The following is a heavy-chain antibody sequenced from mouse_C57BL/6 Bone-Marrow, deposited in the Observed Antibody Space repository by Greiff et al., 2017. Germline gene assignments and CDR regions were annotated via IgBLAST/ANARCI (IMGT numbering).Heavy chain of an antibody. D-gene: IGHD1-1*01. CDR3: VREESTTVVATGYFDV. CDR2: LRRKRSNYAT. V-gene: IGHV10-3*01. CDR1: GFTFNTYA. J-gene: IGHJ1*03. Sequence: EVKLLVSGGGLVQPKGSLKLSCAASGFTFNTYAMHWVRHAPGTGSAWVARLRRKRSNYATYYADSVKDRFTISRDDSQSMLYLQMNNLKTEDTAMDYCVREESTTVVATGYFDVWGTGTTVTVSS.